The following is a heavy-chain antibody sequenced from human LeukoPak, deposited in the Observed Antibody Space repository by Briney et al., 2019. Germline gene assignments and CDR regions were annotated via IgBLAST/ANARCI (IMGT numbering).Heavy chain of an antibody. CDR3: ARGRYMDV. J-gene: IGHJ6*03. Sequence: ASVKVSCKTSGYIFIDYEISWVRQAPGQGLEWMGWMNSKSGDTGYEQKSQGRITITRDSSISTVYMELSSLRSEDTALYYCARGRYMDVWGKGTTVTVSS. V-gene: IGHV1-8*02. CDR1: GYIFIDYE. CDR2: MNSKSGDT.